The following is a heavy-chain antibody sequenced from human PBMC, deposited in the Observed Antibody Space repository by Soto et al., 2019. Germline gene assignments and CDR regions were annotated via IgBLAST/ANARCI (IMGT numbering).Heavy chain of an antibody. CDR1: GYTFNMYG. CDR3: ARDRSGSDY. CDR2: ISVYNGNT. D-gene: IGHD3-10*01. J-gene: IGHJ4*02. Sequence: QIQLVQSGTEMKKPGASVKVSCKASGYTFNMYGISWVRQAPGQGLEWMGWISVYNGNTNYAQKLQDRVTMTTDTPTSTVYRDLRGLKSDDTAVYYCARDRSGSDYWGQGTLFTVSS. V-gene: IGHV1-18*01.